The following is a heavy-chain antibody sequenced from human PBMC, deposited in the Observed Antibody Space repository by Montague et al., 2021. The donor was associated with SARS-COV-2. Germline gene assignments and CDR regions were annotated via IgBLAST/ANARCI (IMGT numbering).Heavy chain of an antibody. CDR3: ARGSGRLGNAFDI. V-gene: IGHV4-59*01. J-gene: IGHJ3*02. Sequence: SETLSLTCTVSGGSISSYYWSWIRHPPGKGLEWIGYINYSGSTNXXPSLKCRVTISVDTSKNQVSLKLSSVAAADTAVYHCARGSGRLGNAFDIWGQGTMVTVSS. D-gene: IGHD6-19*01. CDR2: INYSGST. CDR1: GGSISSYY.